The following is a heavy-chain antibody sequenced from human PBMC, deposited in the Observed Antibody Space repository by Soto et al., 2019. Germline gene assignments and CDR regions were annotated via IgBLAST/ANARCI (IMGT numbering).Heavy chain of an antibody. Sequence: QVQLVQSGAEVKKSGASVKVSCKASGYTFSDYFIQWLRQAPGQGLEWVAWINPKTAATNYAKKVQDRITLTSDASFSTAYLELTRLRPYATAVYYCARNNWGLDYYSGMDVWGQGTAVNVSS. V-gene: IGHV1-2*02. J-gene: IGHJ6*02. CDR1: GYTFSDYF. CDR3: ARNNWGLDYYSGMDV. D-gene: IGHD3-16*01. CDR2: INPKTAAT.